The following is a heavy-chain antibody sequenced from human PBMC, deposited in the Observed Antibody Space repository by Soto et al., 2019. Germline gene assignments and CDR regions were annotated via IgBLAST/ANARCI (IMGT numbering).Heavy chain of an antibody. CDR3: ARDPPTYYYDSSGYNFDD. CDR2: ISSSSSSI. CDR1: GFTFSSYS. D-gene: IGHD3-22*01. J-gene: IGHJ4*02. Sequence: GGSLRLSCAASGFTFSSYSMNWVRQAPGKGLEWVSYISSSSSSIYYADSVKGRFTISRDNAKNSLYLQMNSLRAEDTAVYYCARDPPTYYYDSSGYNFDDWGQGTLVTVSS. V-gene: IGHV3-48*01.